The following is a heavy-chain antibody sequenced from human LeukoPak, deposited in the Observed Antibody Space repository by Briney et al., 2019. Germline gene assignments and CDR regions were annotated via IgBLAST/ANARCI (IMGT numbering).Heavy chain of an antibody. D-gene: IGHD2-2*01. V-gene: IGHV3-53*01. CDR2: IYSGGST. Sequence: GGSLRLSCAASGFTVSSNYMSWVRQAPGKELEGVSVIYSGGSTYYADSVKGRFTISRDNSKNTLYLQMNSLRAEDTAVYYCATALYCSSTNCYLDYWGQGTLVTVSS. J-gene: IGHJ4*02. CDR1: GFTVSSNY. CDR3: ATALYCSSTNCYLDY.